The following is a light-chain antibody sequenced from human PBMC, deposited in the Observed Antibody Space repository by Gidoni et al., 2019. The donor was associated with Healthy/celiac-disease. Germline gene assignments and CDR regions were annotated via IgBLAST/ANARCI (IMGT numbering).Light chain of an antibody. Sequence: DIQMTQSPSSLSASVGDRVTITCQASQDISNYINWYQQKPGKAPKLLIYDASNLETGVPSRFSGSGSGTDFTFTISSLQPEDIATYYCQQYDNLPRTFGQGTRLEIK. V-gene: IGKV1-33*01. J-gene: IGKJ5*01. CDR1: QDISNY. CDR2: DAS. CDR3: QQYDNLPRT.